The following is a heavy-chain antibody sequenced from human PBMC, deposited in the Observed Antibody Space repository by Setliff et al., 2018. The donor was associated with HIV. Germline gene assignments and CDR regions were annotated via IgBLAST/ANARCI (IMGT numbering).Heavy chain of an antibody. D-gene: IGHD6-13*01. CDR2: ISSSSSTI. CDR3: ARSRAAGFDY. J-gene: IGHJ4*02. CDR1: GFTFSSYT. V-gene: IGHV3-48*01. Sequence: GGSLRLSCAASGFTFSSYTMNWVRQAPGKGLEWVSYISSSSSTIYYADSVKGRFTISRDDAKNSLYLQMNSLRAEDTAVYYCARSRAAGFDYWGQGTLVTVSS.